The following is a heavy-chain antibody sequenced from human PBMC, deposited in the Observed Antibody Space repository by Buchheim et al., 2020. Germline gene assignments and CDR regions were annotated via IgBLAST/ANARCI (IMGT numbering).Heavy chain of an antibody. V-gene: IGHV3-30-3*01. J-gene: IGHJ6*02. CDR2: ISYDGSNK. Sequence: QVQLVESGGGVVQPGRSLRLSCAASGFTFSSYAMHWVRQAPGKGLEWVAAISYDGSNKYYADSVKGRFTISRHNSKNTPYLQMNSLGAEDTAVYYCARDLVVVAATPAGYYYGMDVWGQGTT. D-gene: IGHD2-15*01. CDR3: ARDLVVVAATPAGYYYGMDV. CDR1: GFTFSSYA.